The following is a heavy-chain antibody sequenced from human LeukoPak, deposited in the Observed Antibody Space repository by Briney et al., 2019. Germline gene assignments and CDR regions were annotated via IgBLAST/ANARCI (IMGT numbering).Heavy chain of an antibody. Sequence: GGSLRHSCAASGFTFSSHAMSWVRQAPGKGLERVSTISGSGGSTYYADSVKGRFTISRDNSKNTMYLQMNSLRAEDTAVYYCAKDRSGGSRWYSFDYWGQGTLVTASS. V-gene: IGHV3-23*01. J-gene: IGHJ4*02. CDR2: ISGSGGST. CDR1: GFTFSSHA. D-gene: IGHD6-13*01. CDR3: AKDRSGGSRWYSFDY.